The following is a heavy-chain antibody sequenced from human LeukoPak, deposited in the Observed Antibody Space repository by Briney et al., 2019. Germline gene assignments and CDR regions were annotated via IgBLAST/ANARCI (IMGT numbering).Heavy chain of an antibody. V-gene: IGHV3-74*01. CDR1: GFTFSNHY. CDR2: ISSDGSST. Sequence: PGGSLRLSCAASGFTFSNHYMHWVRQAPGKGLVWVSRISSDGSSTFYADSVRGRFTISRDNAKDTLYLQMNSLRAEDTAVYYCARGGGSIGPWGQGTLVTVSS. CDR3: ARGGGSIGP. J-gene: IGHJ5*02. D-gene: IGHD2-15*01.